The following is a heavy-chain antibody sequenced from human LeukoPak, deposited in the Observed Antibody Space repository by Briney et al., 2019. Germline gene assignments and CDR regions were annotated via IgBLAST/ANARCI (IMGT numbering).Heavy chain of an antibody. CDR2: IIPIFGTA. CDR3: ARDRYYYDSSGYYFDY. D-gene: IGHD3-22*01. V-gene: IGHV1-69*06. Sequence: GASVKVSCKASGGTFSSYAISWVRQAPGQGLEWMGGIIPIFGTANYAQKFQGRVTITADKSTSTACMELSSLRSEDTAVYYCARDRYYYDSSGYYFDYWGQGTLVTVSS. J-gene: IGHJ4*02. CDR1: GGTFSSYA.